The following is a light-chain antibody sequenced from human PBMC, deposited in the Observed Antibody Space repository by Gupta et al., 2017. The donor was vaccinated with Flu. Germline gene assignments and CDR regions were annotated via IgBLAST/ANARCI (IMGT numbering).Light chain of an antibody. V-gene: IGLV1-44*01. CDR3: AVWDDSLNGRV. J-gene: IGLJ3*02. Sequence: QSVLTQPPSASGTPGQRVTISCSGSSSNIGSNAVNWYQQLPGTTPKLLIYTNDQRPSGVPDRFSASKSATSASLAISGLQSEDEADYYCAVWDDSLNGRVFGGGTKLTVL. CDR2: TND. CDR1: SSNIGSNA.